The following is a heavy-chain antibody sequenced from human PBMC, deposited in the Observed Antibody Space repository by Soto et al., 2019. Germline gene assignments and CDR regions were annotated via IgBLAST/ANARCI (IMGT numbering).Heavy chain of an antibody. Sequence: ASVKVSCKASGYTFTGYYMHWVRQAPGQGLEWMGWINPNSGGTNYAQKFQGRVTMTRDTSISTAYMELSRLRSDDTAVYYCARDWVYGSGWGYYYYGMDVWGQGTTVTVSS. J-gene: IGHJ6*02. CDR2: INPNSGGT. CDR1: GYTFTGYY. D-gene: IGHD3-10*01. V-gene: IGHV1-2*02. CDR3: ARDWVYGSGWGYYYYGMDV.